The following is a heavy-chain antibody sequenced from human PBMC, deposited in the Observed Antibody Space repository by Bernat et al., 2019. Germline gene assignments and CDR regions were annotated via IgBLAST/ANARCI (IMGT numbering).Heavy chain of an antibody. J-gene: IGHJ4*02. V-gene: IGHV3-66*01. CDR3: AITYYGSETYYGNVY. CDR1: GFTVTSNY. D-gene: IGHD3-10*01. Sequence: EVQLVESGGGLVQPGGSLRLSCAASGFTVTSNYMSWVRQAPGKGLEWVSVIYTGGYTYYADSVRGRFTISRDNSKNTVYLQMNSLRAEDTAVYYCAITYYGSETYYGNVYWDQGTLVTVSS. CDR2: IYTGGYT.